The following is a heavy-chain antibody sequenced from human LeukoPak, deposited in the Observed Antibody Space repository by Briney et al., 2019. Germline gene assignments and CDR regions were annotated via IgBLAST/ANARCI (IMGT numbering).Heavy chain of an antibody. CDR3: ARASNFNGPPPLYYYYMDV. CDR2: IIPIFGTA. CDR1: GYTFTSYG. V-gene: IGHV1-69*13. Sequence: ASVKVSCKASGYTFTSYGISWVRQAPGQGLEWMGGIIPIFGTANYAQKFQGRVTITADESTSTAYMELSSQRSEDTAVYYCARASNFNGPPPLYYYYMDVWGKGTTVTVSS. D-gene: IGHD1-1*01. J-gene: IGHJ6*03.